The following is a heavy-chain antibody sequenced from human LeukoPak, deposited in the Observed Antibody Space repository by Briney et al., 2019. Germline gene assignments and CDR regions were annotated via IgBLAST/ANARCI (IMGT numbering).Heavy chain of an antibody. CDR1: GFTFSSYW. Sequence: PGGSLRLSCAASGFTFSSYWMHWVRQAPGKGLVWVSRINTDGSSTSYADSVKGRFTISRDNAKNTLYLQMNSLRAEDTAVYYCARGDIDIAVVPAAMFIGYWGQGTLVTVSS. V-gene: IGHV3-74*01. D-gene: IGHD2-2*01. CDR3: ARGDIDIAVVPAAMFIGY. J-gene: IGHJ4*02. CDR2: INTDGSST.